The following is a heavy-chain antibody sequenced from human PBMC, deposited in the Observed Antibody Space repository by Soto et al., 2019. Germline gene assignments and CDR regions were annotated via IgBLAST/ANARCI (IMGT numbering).Heavy chain of an antibody. CDR1: GGTFSNYA. Sequence: QVQLVQSGAEVKKPGSSVKVSCKASGGTFSNYAITWVRQAPGQGLEWRSRIIPMFGTTYYAQKFQGRGTITADETTTTAYTELSSLRSDDTAGYYCAKDGARESYCGNWFDPWGQGTLVTASS. V-gene: IGHV1-69*15. CDR3: AKDGARESYCGNWFDP. D-gene: IGHD1-26*01. J-gene: IGHJ5*02. CDR2: IIPMFGTT.